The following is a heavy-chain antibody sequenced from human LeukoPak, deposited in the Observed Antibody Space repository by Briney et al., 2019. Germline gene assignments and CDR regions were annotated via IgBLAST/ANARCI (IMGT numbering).Heavy chain of an antibody. J-gene: IGHJ6*04. CDR3: ARDTVIRGLDYHYYAMDI. D-gene: IGHD3-10*01. V-gene: IGHV4-34*01. Sequence: SETLSLTCGVYGGSFSGYHWTWIRQVPGKGMQWIGEIDHSGLSIYNPTLESRVSISQDTSKKQFFLRLTSVTAADTAVYYCARDTVIRGLDYHYYAMDIWGKGTTVTVSS. CDR1: GGSFSGYH. CDR2: IDHSGLS.